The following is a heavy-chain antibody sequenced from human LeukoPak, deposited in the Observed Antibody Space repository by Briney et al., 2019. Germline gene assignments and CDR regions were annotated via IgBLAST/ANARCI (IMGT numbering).Heavy chain of an antibody. CDR1: GGSISSYY. Sequence: SETLSLTCTVSGGSISSYYWSWIRQPAGKGLEWIGRIYTSGRTNYNPSLKRRVTISVDTSKKQFSLKLSSVTAADTAVYYCARDGVVSRWGYYYYGIDVWGQGTTFTVSS. CDR3: ARDGVVSRWGYYYYGIDV. D-gene: IGHD2-21*01. V-gene: IGHV4-4*07. CDR2: IYTSGRT. J-gene: IGHJ6*02.